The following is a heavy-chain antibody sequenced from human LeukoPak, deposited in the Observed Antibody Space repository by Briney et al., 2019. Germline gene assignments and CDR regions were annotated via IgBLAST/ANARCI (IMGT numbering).Heavy chain of an antibody. CDR1: GGSISSGAYY. CDR3: ARAFLEWSYHMDV. V-gene: IGHV4-30-2*01. Sequence: SQTLSLTCTVSGGSISSGAYYWSWIRQPPGKGLEWIGYIYHSGSTHYNPSLKSRVTISIDRSNNHFSLNLRSVTAADTAVYYCARAFLEWSYHMDVWGKGTTVIVSS. J-gene: IGHJ6*03. D-gene: IGHD3-3*01. CDR2: IYHSGST.